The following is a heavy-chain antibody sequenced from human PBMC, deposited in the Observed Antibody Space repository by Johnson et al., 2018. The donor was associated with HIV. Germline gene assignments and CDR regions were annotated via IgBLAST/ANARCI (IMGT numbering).Heavy chain of an antibody. CDR1: GFTFSSYA. V-gene: IGHV3-30-3*01. Sequence: QVQLVESGGGVVQPGRSLSLSCAASGFTFSSYAMYWVRQAPGKGLEWVAFISYDGSNKYYADSVKGRFTISRDNSKNTRYLQMNSLRAEDTAVYYCARTTYSSPGAFDIWGQGTMVTVSS. CDR2: ISYDGSNK. J-gene: IGHJ3*02. D-gene: IGHD6-19*01. CDR3: ARTTYSSPGAFDI.